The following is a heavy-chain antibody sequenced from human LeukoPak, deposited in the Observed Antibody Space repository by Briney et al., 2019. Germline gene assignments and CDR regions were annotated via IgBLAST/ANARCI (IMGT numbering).Heavy chain of an antibody. CDR2: IYYSGST. Sequence: SETLSLTCTVSSGSISTYYWSWIRQPPGKGLEWIGYIYYSGSTNYNPSLKSRVTISVDTSKNQFSLKLSSVTAADTAVYFCARVDVFYYYMDVWGKGTTVTVSS. J-gene: IGHJ6*03. D-gene: IGHD2-2*03. V-gene: IGHV4-59*01. CDR1: SGSISTYY. CDR3: ARVDVFYYYMDV.